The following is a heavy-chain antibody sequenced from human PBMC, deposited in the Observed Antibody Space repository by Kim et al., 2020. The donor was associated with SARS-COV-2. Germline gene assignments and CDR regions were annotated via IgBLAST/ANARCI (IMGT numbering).Heavy chain of an antibody. J-gene: IGHJ3*02. V-gene: IGHV1-18*01. D-gene: IGHD2-2*02. Sequence: ASVKVSCKASGYTFTSYGISWVRQAPGQGLEWMGWISAYNGNTNYAQKLQGRVTMTTDTSTSTAYMELRSLRSDDTAVYYCARDPLDKCSSTSCYIMDAFDIWGQGTMVTVSS. CDR2: ISAYNGNT. CDR1: GYTFTSYG. CDR3: ARDPLDKCSSTSCYIMDAFDI.